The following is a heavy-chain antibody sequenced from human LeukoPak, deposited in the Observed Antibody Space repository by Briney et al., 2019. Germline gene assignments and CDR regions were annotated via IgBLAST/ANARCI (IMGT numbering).Heavy chain of an antibody. V-gene: IGHV3-7*01. Sequence: PGGSLRLSCAASGFTFSSCWMSWVRQAPGKGLEWVANIKQDGSEKYYVDSVKGRFTISRDNAKNSLYLQMNSLRAEDTAVYYCAELGITMIGGVWGKGTTVTISS. CDR3: AELGITMIGGV. J-gene: IGHJ6*04. D-gene: IGHD3-10*02. CDR2: IKQDGSEK. CDR1: GFTFSSCW.